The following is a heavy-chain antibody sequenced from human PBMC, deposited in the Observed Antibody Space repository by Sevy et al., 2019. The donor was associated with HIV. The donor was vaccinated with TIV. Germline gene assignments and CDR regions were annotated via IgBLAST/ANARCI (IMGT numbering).Heavy chain of an antibody. CDR1: GFTFSTYN. CDR2: ISSSSSTI. V-gene: IGHV3-48*02. J-gene: IGHJ4*02. CDR3: AREQSEALDY. Sequence: GGSLRLSCAASGFTFSTYNMNWIRQAPGKGLEWVSYISSSSSTIYYADSVKGRFTISRDNAKNSLYLQMNSLRDEDTAVYYCAREQSEALDYWGQGTLVTVSS.